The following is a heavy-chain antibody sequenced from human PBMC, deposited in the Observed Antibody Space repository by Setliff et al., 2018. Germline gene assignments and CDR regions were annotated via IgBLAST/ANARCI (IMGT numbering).Heavy chain of an antibody. CDR2: INPNSGGT. Sequence: GASVKVSCKASGYIFAGYYMHWVRQTPGQGLEWMGWINPNSGGTNYAQKFQGRVTMAWDTSISTAYMDLSRLTSDDTASYYCAGVDVLTASPFWGLGTRVTVSS. J-gene: IGHJ4*02. V-gene: IGHV1-2*02. CDR3: AGVDVLTASPF. D-gene: IGHD3-9*01. CDR1: GYIFAGYY.